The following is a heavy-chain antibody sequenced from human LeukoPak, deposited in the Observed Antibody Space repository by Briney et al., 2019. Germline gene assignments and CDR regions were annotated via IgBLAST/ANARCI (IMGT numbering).Heavy chain of an antibody. CDR1: GGSISSGGYY. D-gene: IGHD6-25*01. Sequence: SQTLSLTCTLSGGSISSGGYYWSWTRHHPGKGLEWIGYIDYSGSTYYNPSLKSRVTISVDTSKTQFSLKLSSVTAADTAVYYCARDPIEESGIATDWFVPWGQGHLVTVSA. V-gene: IGHV4-31*03. CDR2: IDYSGST. J-gene: IGHJ5*02. CDR3: ARDPIEESGIATDWFVP.